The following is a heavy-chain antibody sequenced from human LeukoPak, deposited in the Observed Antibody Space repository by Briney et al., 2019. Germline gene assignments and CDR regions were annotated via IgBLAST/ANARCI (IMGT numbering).Heavy chain of an antibody. CDR2: ISYDGSNK. Sequence: GRSLRLSCAASGFTFSSYAMHWVRQAPGKGLEWVAVISYDGSNKYYADSVKGRFTISRDNSKNTLYLQMNSLRAEDRAVYYCASEDFWSGYYTFDYWGQGTLVTVSS. D-gene: IGHD3-3*01. CDR3: ASEDFWSGYYTFDY. J-gene: IGHJ4*02. CDR1: GFTFSSYA. V-gene: IGHV3-30-3*01.